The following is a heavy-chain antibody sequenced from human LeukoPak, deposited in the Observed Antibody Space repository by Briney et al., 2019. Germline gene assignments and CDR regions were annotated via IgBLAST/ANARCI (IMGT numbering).Heavy chain of an antibody. D-gene: IGHD5/OR15-5a*01. J-gene: IGHJ4*02. CDR2: ISYTGST. CDR3: ARNPGTSTLDY. CDR1: GGSISSYY. V-gene: IGHV4-39*01. Sequence: SEALSLTCTVSGGSISSYYWAWIRQAPGKGLEWLATISYTGSTYYNPSVRSRVTISLDTPKNQISLKLTSVTAADTAVYYCARNPGTSTLDYWGQGTLVTVSS.